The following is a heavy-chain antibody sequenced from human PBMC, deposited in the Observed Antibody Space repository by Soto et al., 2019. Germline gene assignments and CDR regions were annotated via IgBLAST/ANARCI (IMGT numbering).Heavy chain of an antibody. CDR3: ARNIAARPQDYYYYGMDV. D-gene: IGHD6-6*01. J-gene: IGHJ6*02. CDR2: ISYDGSNK. CDR1: GFTFSSYA. Sequence: GGSLRLSCAASGFTFSSYAMHWVRQAPGKGLEWVAVISYDGSNKYYADSVKGRFTISRDNSKNTLYLQMNSLRAEDTAVYYCARNIAARPQDYYYYGMDVWGQGTTVTVSS. V-gene: IGHV3-30-3*01.